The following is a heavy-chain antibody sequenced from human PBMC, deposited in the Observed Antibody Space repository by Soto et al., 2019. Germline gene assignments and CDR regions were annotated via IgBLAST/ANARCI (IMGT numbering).Heavy chain of an antibody. CDR1: GYTFTGYY. Sequence: QVKLVQSGAEVKKPGASVKVSGKASGYTFTGYYMHWVRQAPGQGLEWMGWINPNSGGTNYAQKFQGWVTMTRDTSINTAYMELSRLRSDEPAVYYCARDGVDYGDYGWFDPWGQGTLVTVSS. D-gene: IGHD4-17*01. CDR2: INPNSGGT. CDR3: ARDGVDYGDYGWFDP. V-gene: IGHV1-2*04. J-gene: IGHJ5*02.